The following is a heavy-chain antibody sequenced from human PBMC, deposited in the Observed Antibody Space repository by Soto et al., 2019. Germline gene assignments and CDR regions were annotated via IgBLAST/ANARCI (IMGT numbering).Heavy chain of an antibody. V-gene: IGHV4-31*03. Sequence: SETLSLTCTVSGDSISSGGYYWSWIRQHPGKGLEWIGYIYYSGSTYYNPSLKSRVTISVDTSKNQFSLKLSSMTAADTAVYYCARLTKGDYYDSSGYTFQHWGRGTLVTVSS. CDR2: IYYSGST. CDR3: ARLTKGDYYDSSGYTFQH. CDR1: GDSISSGGYY. D-gene: IGHD3-22*01. J-gene: IGHJ1*01.